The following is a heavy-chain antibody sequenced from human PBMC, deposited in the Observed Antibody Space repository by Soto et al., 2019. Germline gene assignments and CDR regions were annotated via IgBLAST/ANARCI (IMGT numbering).Heavy chain of an antibody. D-gene: IGHD2-15*01. Sequence: EVQLVESGGGLVQPGGSLRLSCAASGFPFSSYWMSWVRQAPGRGLEWGANIKQDGSGKYYVDSVKGRFTISRDNAKNSLYLQMNSLRAEDTAVYYCETGYCSGGSCYQHDAFDIWGQGTMVTVSS. CDR1: GFPFSSYW. CDR2: IKQDGSGK. J-gene: IGHJ3*02. V-gene: IGHV3-7*01. CDR3: ETGYCSGGSCYQHDAFDI.